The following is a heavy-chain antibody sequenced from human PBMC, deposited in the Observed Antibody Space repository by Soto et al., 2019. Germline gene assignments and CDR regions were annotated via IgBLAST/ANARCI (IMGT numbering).Heavy chain of an antibody. CDR2: IYTGGST. J-gene: IGHJ3*02. CDR3: ARAGPSAFDM. V-gene: IGHV3-53*01. Sequence: GGSLRLSCAASGFTFSNAWINWVRQAPGKGLEWVSVIYTGGSTYYADSVKGRFTISRDNSKNTLYLQMNSLRAEDTAVYYCARAGPSAFDMWGQGTMVTVSS. CDR1: GFTFSNAW. D-gene: IGHD3-10*01.